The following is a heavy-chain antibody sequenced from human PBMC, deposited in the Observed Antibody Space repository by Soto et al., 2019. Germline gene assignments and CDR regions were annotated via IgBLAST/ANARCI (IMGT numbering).Heavy chain of an antibody. D-gene: IGHD1-26*01. Sequence: QVHLVESGGGVVQPGRSLRLSCVASGFIFRSFALHWVRQAPGKGLEWVGVTSVDGSTKYYADSVRGRFTISKDDSTYIVYLDMNGLTPEDTATYFCERHVAWRPEAHIKHELHTWGQGTTVLVS. CDR3: ERHVAWRPEAHIKHELHT. CDR2: TSVDGSTK. V-gene: IGHV3-30-3*01. CDR1: GFIFRSFA. J-gene: IGHJ6*02.